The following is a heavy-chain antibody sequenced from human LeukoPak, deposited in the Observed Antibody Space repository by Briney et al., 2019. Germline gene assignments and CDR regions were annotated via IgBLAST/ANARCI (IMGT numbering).Heavy chain of an antibody. D-gene: IGHD7-27*01. CDR1: GGSISSGDYS. Sequence: SETLSLTCAVSGGSISSGDYSWSWIRQPPGKALEWIGYIYQSGTTYYNPSLKSRVTISVDKSKNQFSLKVISVTAADTAVYYCARGHTGDHWYFGLWGRGTLVTVSS. CDR2: IYQSGTT. V-gene: IGHV4-30-2*01. CDR3: ARGHTGDHWYFGL. J-gene: IGHJ2*01.